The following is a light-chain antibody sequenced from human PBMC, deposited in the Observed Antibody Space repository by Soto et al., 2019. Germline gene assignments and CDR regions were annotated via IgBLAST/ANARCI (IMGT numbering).Light chain of an antibody. CDR2: DVS. Sequence: QSALTQPASVSGSPGQSIAISYTGPSSDVGGYDYVSWYQQQSGKAPKLMIYDVSNRPSGVSNRFSGSKSGNTASLTISGLQAEDEAEYYCSSYTSSSTYVFGSGTKVTVL. CDR3: SSYTSSSTYV. V-gene: IGLV2-14*01. J-gene: IGLJ1*01. CDR1: SSDVGGYDY.